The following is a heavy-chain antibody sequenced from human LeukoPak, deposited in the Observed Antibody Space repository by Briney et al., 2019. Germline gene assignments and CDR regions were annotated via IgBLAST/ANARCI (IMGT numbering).Heavy chain of an antibody. Sequence: PGGSLRLSCTASGFIFGTYSMIWVRQAPGKGLEWVSYISSSSDTIYYADSVKGRFTISRDNAKNSLYLQMNSLRAEDTAVYYCARGQYSSGPEDYWGQGTLVTVSS. J-gene: IGHJ4*02. CDR3: ARGQYSSGPEDY. D-gene: IGHD6-19*01. CDR1: GFIFGTYS. V-gene: IGHV3-48*01. CDR2: ISSSSDTI.